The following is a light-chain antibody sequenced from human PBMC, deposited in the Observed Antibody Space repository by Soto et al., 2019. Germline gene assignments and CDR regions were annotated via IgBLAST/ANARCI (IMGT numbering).Light chain of an antibody. CDR3: QQYGSSLWT. CDR2: GAS. Sequence: EIVLTQSPGTLSLSPGERATLSCRASQSVSSSYLAWYQQKPGQAPRLLIYGASSRATVIPDRFSGSGSGTDFTLTISRLEPEDFAVYYCQQYGSSLWTFGQGNKVEIK. V-gene: IGKV3-20*01. CDR1: QSVSSSY. J-gene: IGKJ1*01.